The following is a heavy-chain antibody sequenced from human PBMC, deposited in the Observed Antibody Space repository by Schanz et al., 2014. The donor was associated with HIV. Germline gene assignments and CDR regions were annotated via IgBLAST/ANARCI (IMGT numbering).Heavy chain of an antibody. J-gene: IGHJ6*02. CDR2: ISYDGRNK. V-gene: IGHV3-30*18. Sequence: QVQLVESGGGVVQPGRSLRLSCAGSGFSFDTFGIHWVRQAPGKGLEWLAVISYDGRNKKFANSVKGRFTISRDNSKNPVYLQLKSLRVEDTAVYYCAKDRNWYDSKYRGKGNYYYFYGMDFWGQGTTVTVSS. CDR1: GFSFDTFG. D-gene: IGHD3-22*01. CDR3: AKDRNWYDSKYRGKGNYYYFYGMDF.